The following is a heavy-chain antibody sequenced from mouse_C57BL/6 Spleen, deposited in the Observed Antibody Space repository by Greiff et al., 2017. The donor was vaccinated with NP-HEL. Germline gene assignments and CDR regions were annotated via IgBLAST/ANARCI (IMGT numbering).Heavy chain of an antibody. CDR3: ARHGVSNFDV. J-gene: IGHJ1*03. V-gene: IGHV5-12*01. D-gene: IGHD6-2*01. Sequence: EVNLVESGGGLVQPGGSLKLSCAASGFTFSDYYMYWVRQTPEKRLEWVAYISNGGGSTYYPDTVKGRFTISRDNAKNTLYLQMSRLKSEDTAMYYCARHGVSNFDVWGTGTTVTVSS. CDR2: ISNGGGST. CDR1: GFTFSDYY.